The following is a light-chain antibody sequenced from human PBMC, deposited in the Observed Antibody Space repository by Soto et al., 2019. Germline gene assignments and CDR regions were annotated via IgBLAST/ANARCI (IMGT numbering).Light chain of an antibody. V-gene: IGLV2-11*01. J-gene: IGLJ3*02. CDR1: SSDVGGYDY. CDR2: DVT. CDR3: CSYAGSDSWV. Sequence: QSALTQPRSVSGSPGQSVTISCPGTSSDVGGYDYVSWYQQHPGKAPKLLIYDVTQRPSGVPDRFAGSKSGNTASLTISGLQADDECDYYWCSYAGSDSWVFGGGTKLTVL.